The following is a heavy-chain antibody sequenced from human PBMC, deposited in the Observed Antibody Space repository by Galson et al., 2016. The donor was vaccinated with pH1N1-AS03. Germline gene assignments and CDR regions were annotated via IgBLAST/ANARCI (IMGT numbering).Heavy chain of an antibody. CDR2: ISVNGFST. CDR3: ARGPVSYANYWFPPPDY. J-gene: IGHJ4*02. V-gene: IGHV3-64*01. CDR1: GFTFSSYA. D-gene: IGHD4/OR15-4a*01. Sequence: SLRLSCAVGGFTFSSYAMFWLRQAPGKGLEYVSAISVNGFSTYYANSVKDRFTVSRDNSKKTLYIQMGSLRVEDMAVYYCARGPVSYANYWFPPPDYWGQGTLVTVSS.